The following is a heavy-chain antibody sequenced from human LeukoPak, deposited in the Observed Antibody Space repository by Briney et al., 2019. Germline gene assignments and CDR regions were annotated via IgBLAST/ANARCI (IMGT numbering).Heavy chain of an antibody. V-gene: IGHV4-4*07. CDR3: ARGPVTRGWYFDL. CDR1: GGSISSYY. Sequence: ETLSLTCTVSGGSISSYYRSWIRQPAGKGLEWIGRIYTSGSTNYNPSLKSRVTMSVDTSKNQFSLKLSSVTAADTAVYYCARGPVTRGWYFDLWGRGTMVTVSS. CDR2: IYTSGST. D-gene: IGHD4-17*01. J-gene: IGHJ2*01.